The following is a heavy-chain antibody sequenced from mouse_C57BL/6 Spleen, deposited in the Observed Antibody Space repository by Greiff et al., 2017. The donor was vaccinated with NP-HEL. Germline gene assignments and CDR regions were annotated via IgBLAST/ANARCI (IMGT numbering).Heavy chain of an antibody. CDR1: GYTFTDYN. Sequence: EVQLQQSGPELVKPGASVKIPCKASGYTFTDYNMDWVKQSHGKSLEWIGDINPNNGGTIYNQKFKGKATLTVDKSSSTAYMELRSLTSEDTAVYYCARVGTYYSTNWYFDVWGTGTTVTVSS. CDR3: ARVGTYYSTNWYFDV. CDR2: INPNNGGT. V-gene: IGHV1-18*01. D-gene: IGHD2-5*01. J-gene: IGHJ1*03.